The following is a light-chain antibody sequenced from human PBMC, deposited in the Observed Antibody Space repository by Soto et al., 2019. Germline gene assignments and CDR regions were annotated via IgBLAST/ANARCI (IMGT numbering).Light chain of an antibody. CDR3: QQYYSIPWT. CDR1: QSVLSSSNNKNY. CDR2: WAS. V-gene: IGKV4-1*01. J-gene: IGKJ1*01. Sequence: DIVMTQSPDSLAVSLGERATINCKSSQSVLSSSNNKNYLAWYQLKPRQPPKLLIYWASTRESGVPDRFSGSGSGTDFTLTISSLQAEDVAVYYCQQYYSIPWTFGQGTKVEIK.